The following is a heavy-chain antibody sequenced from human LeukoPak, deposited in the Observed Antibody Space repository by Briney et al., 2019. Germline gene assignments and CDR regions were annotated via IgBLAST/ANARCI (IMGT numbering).Heavy chain of an antibody. CDR1: GGSISSSSYY. D-gene: IGHD6-19*01. J-gene: IGHJ4*02. CDR3: ARAVAGDFDY. V-gene: IGHV4-39*01. CDR2: IYSSGST. Sequence: SETLSLTCTVSGGSISSSSYYWGWIRQPPGKGLEWIGSIYSSGSTYYNPSLKSRVTISVDTSKNQFSLKLSSVTAADTAVYYCARAVAGDFDYWGQGTLVTVSS.